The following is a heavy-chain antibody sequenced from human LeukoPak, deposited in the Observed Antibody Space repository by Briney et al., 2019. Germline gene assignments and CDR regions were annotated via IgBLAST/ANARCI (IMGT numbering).Heavy chain of an antibody. CDR1: GYTLTELS. CDR3: ATDSSGWPYFYFDY. J-gene: IGHJ4*02. V-gene: IGHV1-24*01. CDR2: FDPEDGET. Sequence: ASVKVSCKVSGYTLTELSMHWVRQAPGKGLEWMGGFDPEDGETIYAQKFQGRVTMTEDTSTDTAYMELSSLRSEDTDVYYCATDSSGWPYFYFDYWGQGTLVTVSS. D-gene: IGHD6-19*01.